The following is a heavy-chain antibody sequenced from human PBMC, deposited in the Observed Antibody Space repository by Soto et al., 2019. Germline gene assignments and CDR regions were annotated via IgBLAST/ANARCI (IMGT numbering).Heavy chain of an antibody. CDR3: AKDQGIAASHGID. Sequence: VGSLRLSCAASGFTFSNYGMHWVRQAPGKGLEWVAVISNDGSDKYYADSVKGRLTISRDNSKNTVYLQMNSLRAEDTAVYYCAKDQGIAASHGIDWGQGTMVPVSS. J-gene: IGHJ3*01. CDR1: GFTFSNYG. V-gene: IGHV3-30*18. D-gene: IGHD6-13*01. CDR2: ISNDGSDK.